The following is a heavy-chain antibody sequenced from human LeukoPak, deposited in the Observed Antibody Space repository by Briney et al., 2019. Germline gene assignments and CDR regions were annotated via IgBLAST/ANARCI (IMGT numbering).Heavy chain of an antibody. Sequence: SETLSLTCTVSGGSIGSSSYYWGWIRQPPGKGLEWIGSIYYSGSTYYNPSLKSRVTISVDTSKNQFSLKLSSVTAADTAVYYCARDSDYGDLLTDAFDIWGQGTMVTVSS. J-gene: IGHJ3*02. CDR2: IYYSGST. V-gene: IGHV4-39*07. CDR3: ARDSDYGDLLTDAFDI. D-gene: IGHD4-17*01. CDR1: GGSIGSSSYY.